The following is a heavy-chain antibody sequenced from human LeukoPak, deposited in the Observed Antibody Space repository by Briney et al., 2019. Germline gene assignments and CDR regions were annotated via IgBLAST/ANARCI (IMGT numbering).Heavy chain of an antibody. Sequence: SETLSLTCAVYGGSFSGYHWSWIRQPPGKGLEWIGEINHSGSTNYNPSLKSRVTISVDTSKNQFSLKLSSVTAADTAVYYCARFGDEYSSSSGTYWGQGTLVTVSS. D-gene: IGHD6-6*01. J-gene: IGHJ4*02. CDR2: INHSGST. V-gene: IGHV4-34*01. CDR3: ARFGDEYSSSSGTY. CDR1: GGSFSGYH.